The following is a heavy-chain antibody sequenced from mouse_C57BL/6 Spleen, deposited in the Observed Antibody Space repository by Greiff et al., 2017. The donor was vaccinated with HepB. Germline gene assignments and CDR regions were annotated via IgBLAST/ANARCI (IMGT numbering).Heavy chain of an antibody. CDR1: GYSITSGYY. J-gene: IGHJ4*01. CDR3: ARDRDYDGGYAMDY. CDR2: ISYDGSN. V-gene: IGHV3-6*01. Sequence: EVKLLESGPGLVKPSQSLSLTCSVTGYSITSGYYWNWIRQFPGNKLEWMGYISYDGSNNYNPSLKNRISITRDTSKNQFFLKLNSVTTEDTATYYCARDRDYDGGYAMDYWGQGTSVTVSS. D-gene: IGHD2-4*01.